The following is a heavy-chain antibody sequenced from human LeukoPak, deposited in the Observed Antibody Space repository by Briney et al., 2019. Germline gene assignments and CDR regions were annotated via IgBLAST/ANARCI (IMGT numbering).Heavy chain of an antibody. V-gene: IGHV3-74*01. D-gene: IGHD2-2*01. CDR1: GIIFSNYW. J-gene: IGHJ6*03. CDR3: ARDSSEMSYNYYYYYMDV. Sequence: GGSLRLSCAASGIIFSNYWMHWVRQAPGKGLVWVSRINRDGSSTSYADSVKGRFTISRDNAKNTLYLQMNSLRAEDTAVYYCARDSSEMSYNYYYYYMDVWGKGTTVTVS. CDR2: INRDGSST.